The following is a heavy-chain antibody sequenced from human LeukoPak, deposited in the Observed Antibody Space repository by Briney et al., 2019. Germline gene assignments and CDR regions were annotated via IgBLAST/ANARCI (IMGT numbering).Heavy chain of an antibody. CDR1: GYTFTSYG. J-gene: IGHJ4*02. CDR2: ISAYNGNT. CDR3: ARVSDDYVWGSYRSRPYYFDY. Sequence: ASVKVSCKASGYTFTSYGISWVRQAPGQGLEWMGWISAYNGNTNYAQKLQGRVTMTTDTSTSTAYMELRSLRSDDTAVYYCARVSDDYVWGSYRSRPYYFDYWGQGTLVTVSS. V-gene: IGHV1-18*01. D-gene: IGHD3-16*02.